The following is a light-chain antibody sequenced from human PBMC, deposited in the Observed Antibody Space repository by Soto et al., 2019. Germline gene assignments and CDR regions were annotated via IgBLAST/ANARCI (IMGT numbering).Light chain of an antibody. CDR2: EVT. Sequence: QSALTQPASVSGSLGQSITISCTGTSSDIGTYDYVSWYQQHPGKAPQLMIYEVTNRPSGVSNRFSGSKSGNTASLTISGLQAEDEADYYYSSYTTSSTVVIGGGTKLTVL. V-gene: IGLV2-14*01. CDR3: SSYTTSSTVV. CDR1: SSDIGTYDY. J-gene: IGLJ2*01.